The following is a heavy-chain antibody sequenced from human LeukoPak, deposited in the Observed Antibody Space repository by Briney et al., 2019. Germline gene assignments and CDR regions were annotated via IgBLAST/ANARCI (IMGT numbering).Heavy chain of an antibody. V-gene: IGHV4-59*01. CDR3: ARESGYSYGYGWFDP. CDR1: GVSISSYY. Sequence: SETLSLTCTVSGVSISSYYWSWIRQPPGKGLEWIGYIYYSGSTNYNPSRKSRVTISVDTSKNQFSLKLSSVTAADTAVYYCARESGYSYGYGWFDPWGQGTLVTVSS. D-gene: IGHD5-18*01. CDR2: IYYSGST. J-gene: IGHJ5*02.